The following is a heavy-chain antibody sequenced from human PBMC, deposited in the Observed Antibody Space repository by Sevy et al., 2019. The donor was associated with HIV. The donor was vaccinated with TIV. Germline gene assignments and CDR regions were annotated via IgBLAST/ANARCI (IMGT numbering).Heavy chain of an antibody. J-gene: IGHJ4*02. D-gene: IGHD2-21*01. CDR3: VRDERAIASHFDY. CDR1: GFTLSSYT. Sequence: GGSLRLSCEASGFTLSSYTMNWVRQSPEKGLEWVATFDRTDITHYADAVKGRFIISRDTAKNSLFLQMNSLRYDDTAMYFCVRDERAIASHFDYWGRGTLVTVSS. V-gene: IGHV3-48*02. CDR2: FDRTDIT.